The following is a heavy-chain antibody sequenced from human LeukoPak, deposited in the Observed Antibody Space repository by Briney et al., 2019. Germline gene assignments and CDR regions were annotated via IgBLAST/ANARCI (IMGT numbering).Heavy chain of an antibody. D-gene: IGHD1-26*01. CDR1: GFTFRAYW. CDR3: ATDTNLVDLIQGDGHEDENFDR. Sequence: PGGSLRLSCTTSGFTFRAYWMGWVRQAPGKGLEWVANIHQHGSKENYLDSVKGRFTISRDNAKSSIYLQMNSLRAEDTAVYYCATDTNLVDLIQGDGHEDENFDRWGQGTMVTVSS. J-gene: IGHJ3*02. V-gene: IGHV3-7*03. CDR2: IHQHGSKE.